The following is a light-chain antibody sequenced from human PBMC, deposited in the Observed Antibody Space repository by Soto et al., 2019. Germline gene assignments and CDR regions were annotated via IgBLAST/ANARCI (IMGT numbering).Light chain of an antibody. J-gene: IGLJ3*02. CDR1: SSDVGGYNY. Sequence: QSALTQPPSASGSPGQSVTISCTGTSSDVGGYNYVSWYQQHPGKAPKLMIYEVTTRPSGVPDRFSGSKSGNTASLTVSGLQAEDEADYYGSSDADSYNWVFGGGTKLTVL. CDR2: EVT. CDR3: SSDADSYNWV. V-gene: IGLV2-8*01.